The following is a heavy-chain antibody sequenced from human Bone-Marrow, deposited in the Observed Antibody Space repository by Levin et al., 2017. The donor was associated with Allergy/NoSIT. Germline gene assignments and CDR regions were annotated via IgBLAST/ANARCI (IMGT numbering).Heavy chain of an antibody. CDR3: ARDSGEGIDYGMDV. CDR1: GFTFSSYG. Sequence: GGSLRLSCAASGFTFSSYGMHWVRQAPGKGLEWVAVIWYDGSNKYYADSVKGRFTISRDNSKNTLYLQMNSLRAEDTAVYYCARDSGEGIDYGMDVWGQGTTVTVSS. D-gene: IGHD6-13*01. V-gene: IGHV3-33*01. CDR2: IWYDGSNK. J-gene: IGHJ6*02.